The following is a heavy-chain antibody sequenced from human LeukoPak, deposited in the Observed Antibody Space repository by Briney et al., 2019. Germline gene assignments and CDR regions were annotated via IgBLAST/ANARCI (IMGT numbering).Heavy chain of an antibody. CDR1: GFTLSSYG. CDR2: ISGSGGST. D-gene: IGHD3-10*01. J-gene: IGHJ4*02. V-gene: IGHV3-23*01. CDR3: AKDYDSGTYFDY. Sequence: GGSLRLSCAVSGFTLSSYGMTWVRQAPGKGLEWVSSISGSGGSTYYADSVKGRFTISRDNSKNTLSLQMNSLRAEDTAVYYCAKDYDSGTYFDYWGQGTLVTVSS.